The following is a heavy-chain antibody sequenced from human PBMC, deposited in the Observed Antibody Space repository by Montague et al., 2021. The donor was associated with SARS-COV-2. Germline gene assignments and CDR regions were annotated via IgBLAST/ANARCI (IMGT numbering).Heavy chain of an antibody. Sequence: SETLSLTCAVYGGSFSGYYWNWIRQPPGKGLEWIGEINHSGSANYNPSLKRRVTISVDTSKIQFSLKLNSVTAADTAVYYCARLGEGVVPAPILGVGPYYSYFYMDVWGKGATVTVSS. CDR3: ARLGEGVVPAPILGVGPYYSYFYMDV. J-gene: IGHJ6*03. D-gene: IGHD2-2*02. V-gene: IGHV4-34*01. CDR1: GGSFSGYY. CDR2: INHSGSA.